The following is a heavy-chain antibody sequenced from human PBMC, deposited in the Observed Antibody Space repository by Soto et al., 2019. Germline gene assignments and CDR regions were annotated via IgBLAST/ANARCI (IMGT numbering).Heavy chain of an antibody. D-gene: IGHD3-9*01. CDR3: ARGGGYDILTGWGGGMDV. V-gene: IGHV3-30-3*01. CDR2: ISYDGSNK. J-gene: IGHJ6*02. Sequence: QVQLVESGGGVVQPGRSLRLSCAASGFTFSSYAMHWVRQAPGKGLEWVAVISYDGSNKYYADSVKGRFTISRDNSKNTLYLQRNSLGAEDTGVYYCARGGGYDILTGWGGGMDVWGQGTTVTVSS. CDR1: GFTFSSYA.